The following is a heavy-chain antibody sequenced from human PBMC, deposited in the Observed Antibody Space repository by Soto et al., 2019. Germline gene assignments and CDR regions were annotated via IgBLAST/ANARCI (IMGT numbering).Heavy chain of an antibody. J-gene: IGHJ3*02. D-gene: IGHD3-10*01. V-gene: IGHV3-21*01. Sequence: EVQLVESGGGLVKPGGSLRLSCAASGFTFTTYSLTWVRQAPGKGLEWVSSISSSGTYIFYADSVKGRFTISRDNAKNSLYLKMNSLRAEDTAVYFCARDRARTTNAFDIWGQGTMVTVSS. CDR3: ARDRARTTNAFDI. CDR1: GFTFTTYS. CDR2: ISSSGTYI.